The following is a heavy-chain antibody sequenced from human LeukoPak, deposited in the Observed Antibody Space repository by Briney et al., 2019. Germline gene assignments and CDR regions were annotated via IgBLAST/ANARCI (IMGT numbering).Heavy chain of an antibody. Sequence: SETLSLTCTVSGGSISSGGYSWTWLRQPPGKGLEWIGHTYYNGSAYYNPSLKSRVAISRDTSKNQFSLMLTSVTAADTAVYYCARGGYYYDTRGYYPTLDHWGQGTLVPVSS. CDR3: ARGGYYYDTRGYYPTLDH. D-gene: IGHD3-22*01. J-gene: IGHJ4*02. V-gene: IGHV4-30-4*07. CDR1: GGSISSGGYS. CDR2: TYYNGSA.